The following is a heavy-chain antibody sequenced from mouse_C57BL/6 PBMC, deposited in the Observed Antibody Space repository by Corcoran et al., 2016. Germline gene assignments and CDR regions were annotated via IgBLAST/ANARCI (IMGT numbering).Heavy chain of an antibody. V-gene: IGHV1-26*01. CDR1: GYTFTDYY. J-gene: IGHJ1*03. D-gene: IGHD2-4*01. CDR3: ARSYYDYDEYFDV. CDR2: INPNNGGT. Sequence: EVQLQQSGPKLVKPGASVKISCKASGYTFTDYYMNWVKQSHGKSLEWIGDINPNNGGTSYNQKFKGKATLTVDKSSSTAYMELRSLTSEDSAVYYCARSYYDYDEYFDVWGTGTTVTVSS.